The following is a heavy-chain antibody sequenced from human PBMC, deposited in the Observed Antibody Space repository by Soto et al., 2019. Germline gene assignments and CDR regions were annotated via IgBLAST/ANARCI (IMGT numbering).Heavy chain of an antibody. J-gene: IGHJ4*02. Sequence: QVQLVQSGAEVKKPGASVKVSCKASGYTFSSYAMHWVRQAPGQRLEWMGWINAGDGNTKYSQKFQGRVTITRDKSASPAYMELSSLRSEDTAVEYCAGRRGGGSDLSDYWGQGTLVTVSS. CDR1: GYTFSSYA. CDR3: AGRRGGGSDLSDY. CDR2: INAGDGNT. V-gene: IGHV1-3*01. D-gene: IGHD1-26*01.